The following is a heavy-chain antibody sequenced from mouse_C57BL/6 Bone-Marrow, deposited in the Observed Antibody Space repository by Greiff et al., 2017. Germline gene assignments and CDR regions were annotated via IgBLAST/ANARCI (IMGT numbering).Heavy chain of an antibody. Sequence: EVNLVESEGGLVQPGSSMKLSCTASGFTFSDYYMAWVRQVPEKGLEWVANINYDGSSTYYLDSLKSRFIISRDNAKNILYLQMSSLKSEDTATYYCASLDGYYAAWFAYWGQGTLVTVSA. CDR1: GFTFSDYY. CDR2: INYDGSST. CDR3: ASLDGYYAAWFAY. J-gene: IGHJ3*01. D-gene: IGHD2-3*01. V-gene: IGHV5-16*01.